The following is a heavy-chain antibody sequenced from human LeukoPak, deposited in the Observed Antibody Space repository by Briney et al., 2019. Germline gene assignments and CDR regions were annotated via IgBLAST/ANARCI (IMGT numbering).Heavy chain of an antibody. Sequence: SETLSLTCTVSGGSISSYYWSWIRQPAGKGLEWIGRIYTGGSTNYNPSLKSRVTMSVDTSKNQFSLKLSSVTAADTAVYYCARTRYCSSTSCYTDAFDIWGQGTMVTVSS. CDR3: ARTRYCSSTSCYTDAFDI. D-gene: IGHD2-2*02. V-gene: IGHV4-4*07. CDR1: GGSISSYY. J-gene: IGHJ3*02. CDR2: IYTGGST.